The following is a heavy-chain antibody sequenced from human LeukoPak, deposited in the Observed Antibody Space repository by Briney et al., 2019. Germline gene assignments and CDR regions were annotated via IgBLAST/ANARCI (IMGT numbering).Heavy chain of an antibody. V-gene: IGHV3-73*01. CDR1: GVTFSGSV. CDR3: TSNNYGSENWLDP. Sequence: PGGSLRLSCAASGVTFSGSVIHWVRQASGKGLEWVGRIRTKANTYATVYAASVKGRFTISRDDSNNTAYLQMNSLRNEDTAVYYCTSNNYGSENWLDPWGQGTLVTVSS. CDR2: IRTKANTYAT. J-gene: IGHJ5*02. D-gene: IGHD3-10*01.